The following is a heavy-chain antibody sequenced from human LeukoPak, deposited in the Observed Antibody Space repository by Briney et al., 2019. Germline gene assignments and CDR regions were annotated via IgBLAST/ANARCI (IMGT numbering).Heavy chain of an antibody. V-gene: IGHV4-39*07. CDR1: GGSISSSTYY. D-gene: IGHD4-17*01. CDR2: IYYSGST. J-gene: IGHJ6*03. CDR3: ARVAAVTTYYYYYMDV. Sequence: SETLSLTCTVSGGSISSSTYYWGWTRQPPGKGLEWIGTIYYSGSTNYNPSLKSRVTISIDTSKNQFSLKLKSMTAADTAVYYCARVAAVTTYYYYYMDVWGKGTTVTVSS.